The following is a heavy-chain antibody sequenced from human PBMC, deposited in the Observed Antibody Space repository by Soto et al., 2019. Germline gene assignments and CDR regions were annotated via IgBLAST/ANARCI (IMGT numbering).Heavy chain of an antibody. J-gene: IGHJ5*02. Sequence: ASVKVSCKASGYSFTSYGISWVLQAPGQGLEWMGWISAYNGNTNYAQKLQGRVTMTTDTSTSTAYMELRSLRSDDTAVYYCARDLESGNGLLWFDPWGQGTLVTVSS. CDR2: ISAYNGNT. CDR1: GYSFTSYG. V-gene: IGHV1-18*01. D-gene: IGHD3-10*01. CDR3: ARDLESGNGLLWFDP.